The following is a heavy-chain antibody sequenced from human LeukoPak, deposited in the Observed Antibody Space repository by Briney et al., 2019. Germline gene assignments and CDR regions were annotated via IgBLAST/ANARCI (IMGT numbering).Heavy chain of an antibody. D-gene: IGHD3-22*01. CDR3: ARGRYYDSSGYYHFDY. CDR2: ISSNGGST. Sequence: GGSLRLSCAASGFTFSSYAMHWVRQAPGKGLEYVSAISSNGGSTYYANSVKGRFTISRDNSKNTLYLQMGSLRAEDMAVYYCARGRYYDSSGYYHFDYWGQGTLVTVSS. CDR1: GFTFSSYA. J-gene: IGHJ4*02. V-gene: IGHV3-64*01.